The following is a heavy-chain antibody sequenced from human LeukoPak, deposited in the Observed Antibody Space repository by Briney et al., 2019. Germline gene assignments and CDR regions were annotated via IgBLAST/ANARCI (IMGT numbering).Heavy chain of an antibody. CDR2: IWYDGSNK. CDR1: GFTFSSYG. Sequence: PGGSLRPSCAASGFTFSSYGMHWFRQAPGKGLEWVAVIWYDGSNKYYVDSVKGRFTISRDNSKNTLYLQMNSLRAEDTAVYYCARDRGYSYGDPGDYWGQGTLVTVSS. CDR3: ARDRGYSYGDPGDY. V-gene: IGHV3-33*01. J-gene: IGHJ4*02. D-gene: IGHD5-18*01.